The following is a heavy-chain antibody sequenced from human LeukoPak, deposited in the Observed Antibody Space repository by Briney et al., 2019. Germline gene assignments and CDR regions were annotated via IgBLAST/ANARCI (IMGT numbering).Heavy chain of an antibody. V-gene: IGHV3-7*01. CDR2: IKEDGSEK. J-gene: IGHJ6*02. Sequence: GGSLRLSCAVSGFTFSSYWMTWVRQAPGKGLEWVAKIKEDGSEKYYVDSVKGRFTVSRDNAKNTLYLQMNSLRAEDTAVYYCARDAVDTANAVWGQGTTVTVSS. CDR1: GFTFSSYW. D-gene: IGHD5-18*01. CDR3: ARDAVDTANAV.